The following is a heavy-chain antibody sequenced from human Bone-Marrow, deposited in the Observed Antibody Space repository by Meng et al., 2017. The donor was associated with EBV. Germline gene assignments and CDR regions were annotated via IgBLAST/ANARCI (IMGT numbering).Heavy chain of an antibody. CDR1: GFIFSDSF. CDR2: ISNSGTTI. D-gene: IGHD1-26*01. V-gene: IGHV3-11*01. CDR3: ARGSGRWTFDY. Sequence: VQLGHAGGVLVRPAGSLRLSCAASGFIFSDSFMSWIRQTPGKGLEWISYISNSGTTIKYADSVKGRFTISRDNAKNSLYLQMNSLRADDTAVNFCARGSGRWTFDYWRQGTLVTVSS. J-gene: IGHJ4*02.